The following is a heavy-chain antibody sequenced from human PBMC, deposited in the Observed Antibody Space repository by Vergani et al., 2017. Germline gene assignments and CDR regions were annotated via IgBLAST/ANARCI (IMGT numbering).Heavy chain of an antibody. Sequence: QVQLVESGGGVVQPGGSLRLSCAASGFPPSSYAMHWLRQGPAKGLEWVAFIRYDGNNIYYADSVKGRFTISRDNSKNTLFLQMNSLRTEDTAVYYCAKVKSGWGEDGFDIWGEGTLVTVSS. CDR3: AKVKSGWGEDGFDI. CDR2: IRYDGNNI. J-gene: IGHJ3*02. D-gene: IGHD6-19*01. CDR1: GFPPSSYA. V-gene: IGHV3-30*02.